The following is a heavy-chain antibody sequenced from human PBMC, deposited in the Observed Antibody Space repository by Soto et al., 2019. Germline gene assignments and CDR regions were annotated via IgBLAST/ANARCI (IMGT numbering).Heavy chain of an antibody. CDR1: GFTFSDYY. D-gene: IGHD6-6*01. Sequence: PGGSLRLSCAASGFTFSDYYMSWIRQAPGKGLEWVSYISSSGSTIYYADSVKGRFTISRDNAKNSLYLQMNSLRAEDMAVYYCARDKDSSSSGYYYYGMDVWGQGTTVTVSS. CDR3: ARDKDSSSSGYYYYGMDV. V-gene: IGHV3-11*01. CDR2: ISSSGSTI. J-gene: IGHJ6*02.